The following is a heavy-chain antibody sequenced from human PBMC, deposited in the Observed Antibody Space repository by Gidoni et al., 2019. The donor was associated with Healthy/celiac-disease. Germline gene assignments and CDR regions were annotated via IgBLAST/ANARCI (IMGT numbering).Heavy chain of an antibody. V-gene: IGHV4-39*07. Sequence: QLQLQESGPGLVKPSETLSLTCPVSGGSISSSSYYWGWIRQPPGKGLEWIGSIYYSGSTYYNPSLKSRVTISVDTSKNQFSLKLSSVTAADTAVYYCARDVNGDIDYWGQGTLVTVSS. J-gene: IGHJ4*02. CDR2: IYYSGST. CDR3: ARDVNGDIDY. CDR1: GGSISSSSYY. D-gene: IGHD4-17*01.